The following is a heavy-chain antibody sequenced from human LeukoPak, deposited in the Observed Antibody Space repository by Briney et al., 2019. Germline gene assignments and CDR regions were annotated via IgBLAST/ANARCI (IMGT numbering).Heavy chain of an antibody. D-gene: IGHD5-18*01. V-gene: IGHV4-34*01. CDR1: GGSFSGYY. J-gene: IGHJ5*02. CDR2: INHSGST. Sequence: PSETLSLTCAVYGGSFSGYYWSWIRQPPGKGLEWIGEINHSGSTNYNPSLKSRVTISVDTSKNRFSLKLSSVTAADTAVYYCARGLSEGKYSYSPMYNWFDPWGQGTLVTVSS. CDR3: ARGLSEGKYSYSPMYNWFDP.